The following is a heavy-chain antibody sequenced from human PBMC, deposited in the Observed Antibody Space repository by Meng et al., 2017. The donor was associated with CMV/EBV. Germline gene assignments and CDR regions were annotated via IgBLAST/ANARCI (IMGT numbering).Heavy chain of an antibody. CDR1: GFTFSSYG. V-gene: IGHV3-33*01. CDR3: AREPYSGSYYFDY. D-gene: IGHD1-26*01. CDR2: IWYDGSNT. J-gene: IGHJ4*02. Sequence: AASGFTFSSYGMHWVRQAPGKGLEWVAVIWYDGSNTYYADSVKGRFTISRDNSKNTLYLQMNSLRAEDTAVYYCAREPYSGSYYFDYWGQGTLVTVSS.